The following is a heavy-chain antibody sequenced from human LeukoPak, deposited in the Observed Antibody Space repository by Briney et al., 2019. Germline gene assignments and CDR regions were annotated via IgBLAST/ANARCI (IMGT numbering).Heavy chain of an antibody. CDR1: GFTFSSYW. Sequence: PGGSLRLSCAASGFTFSSYWMHWVRQAPGKGLVWVSRINSDGSSTTYADSVKGRFTISRDIAKNTLYLQMKSLRAEDTAVYYCARVRSGSSAGNYGMDVWGQGTTVTASS. CDR3: ARVRSGSSAGNYGMDV. V-gene: IGHV3-74*01. D-gene: IGHD1-26*01. CDR2: INSDGSST. J-gene: IGHJ6*02.